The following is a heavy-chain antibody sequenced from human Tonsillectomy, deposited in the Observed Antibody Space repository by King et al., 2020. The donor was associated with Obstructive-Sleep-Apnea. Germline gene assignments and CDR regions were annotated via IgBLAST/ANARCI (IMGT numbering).Heavy chain of an antibody. V-gene: IGHV3-23*04. Sequence: VQLVESGGGLVQPGGSLRLSCAASGFTFNSDAMNWVRQAPGEGLEWVSTISHSGTNTYYADSVKGRFTISRDNSKNTLYLQMNSLRVEDTAIYYCAKSNHFAYWGQGTLVTVSS. CDR2: ISHSGTNT. CDR1: GFTFNSDA. D-gene: IGHD2/OR15-2a*01. J-gene: IGHJ4*02. CDR3: AKSNHFAY.